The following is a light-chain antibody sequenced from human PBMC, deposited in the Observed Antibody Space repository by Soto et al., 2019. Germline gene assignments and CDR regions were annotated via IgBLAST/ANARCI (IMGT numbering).Light chain of an antibody. CDR3: SSYSSITTGL. J-gene: IGLJ3*02. CDR2: DVT. V-gene: IGLV2-14*01. CDR1: SSDVGAYNY. Sequence: QSALTQPASVSGSPGQSITISCTGTSSDVGAYNYVSWYQQHPGKAPKLMIYDVTTRPSGVSDRFSASKSGNTASLTISGLQAEDEADYYCSSYSSITTGLFGGGTKLTVL.